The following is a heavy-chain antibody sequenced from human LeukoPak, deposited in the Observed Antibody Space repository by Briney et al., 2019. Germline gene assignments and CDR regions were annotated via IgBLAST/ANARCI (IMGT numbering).Heavy chain of an antibody. Sequence: TGGSLRLSCAATGFTFSGSAIHWVRQASGKGLEWVGRIRSKANNYATAYAASVKGRFTISRDDSKNTAYLQMSSLKTEDTAVYYCAKGNEGYDSSGYPHDAFDIWGQGTMVTVSS. CDR2: IRSKANNYAT. CDR1: GFTFSGSA. V-gene: IGHV3-73*01. CDR3: AKGNEGYDSSGYPHDAFDI. J-gene: IGHJ3*02. D-gene: IGHD3-22*01.